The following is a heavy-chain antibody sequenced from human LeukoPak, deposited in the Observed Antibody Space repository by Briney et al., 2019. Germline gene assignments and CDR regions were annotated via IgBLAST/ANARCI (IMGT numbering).Heavy chain of an antibody. Sequence: GESLKISCKGSGYRFNNYWIGWVRQMPGKGLEWMGIIYPGDSTTRYSPSFQGQVTISADKSITTAYVQWSSLKASDTAMYYCVRRNTGDGFDIWGQGTMVTVSS. J-gene: IGHJ3*02. V-gene: IGHV5-51*01. D-gene: IGHD5-18*01. CDR2: IYPGDSTT. CDR1: GYRFNNYW. CDR3: VRRNTGDGFDI.